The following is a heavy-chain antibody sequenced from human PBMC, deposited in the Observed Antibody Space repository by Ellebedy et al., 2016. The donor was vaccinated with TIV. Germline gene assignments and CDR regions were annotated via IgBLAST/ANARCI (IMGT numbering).Heavy chain of an antibody. D-gene: IGHD1-26*01. Sequence: SETLSLXCTVSGGSISSSSSYWGWIRQPPGKGLEWIGSFHYSGSTYYNPSLKSRVTISLDTSKNQFSLKLSSVTAADTAVYYCARLWEQWELLSLGYWGQGTLVTVSS. CDR1: GGSISSSSSY. J-gene: IGHJ4*02. CDR3: ARLWEQWELLSLGY. V-gene: IGHV4-39*07. CDR2: FHYSGST.